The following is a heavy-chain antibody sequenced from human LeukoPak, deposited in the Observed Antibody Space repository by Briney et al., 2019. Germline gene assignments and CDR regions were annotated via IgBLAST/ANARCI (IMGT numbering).Heavy chain of an antibody. D-gene: IGHD1-14*01. CDR1: GGSISSSSYY. CDR2: IYYSGST. V-gene: IGHV4-39*01. CDR3: ARQSWSGYSYYYYYMDV. J-gene: IGHJ6*03. Sequence: SETLSLTCTVSGGSISSSSYYRGWIRQPPGKGLEWIGSIYYSGSTYYNPSLKSRVTISVDTSKNQFSLKLSSVAAADTAVYYCARQSWSGYSYYYYYMDVWGKGTTVTDSS.